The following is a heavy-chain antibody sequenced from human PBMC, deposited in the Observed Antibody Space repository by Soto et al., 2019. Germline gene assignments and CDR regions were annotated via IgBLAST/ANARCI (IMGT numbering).Heavy chain of an antibody. CDR2: INPSGGST. J-gene: IGHJ6*02. CDR1: GYTFTSYY. Sequence: ASVKVSCKASGYTFTSYYRHWVRQAPGQGLEWMGIINPSGGSTSYAQKFQGRVTMTRDTSTSTVYMELSSLRSEDTAVYYCARFRHYDILTGYYPDGYYYGMYVCGQGTTVTVSS. D-gene: IGHD3-9*01. CDR3: ARFRHYDILTGYYPDGYYYGMYV. V-gene: IGHV1-46*01.